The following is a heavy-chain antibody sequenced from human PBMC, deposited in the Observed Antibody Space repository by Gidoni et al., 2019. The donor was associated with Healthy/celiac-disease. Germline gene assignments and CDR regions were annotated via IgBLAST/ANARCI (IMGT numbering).Heavy chain of an antibody. Sequence: QVQLVESGGGVVQPGRSLRLSFTASGFTFSSYGMHWVRQAPGKGLEWVAVIWYDGSNKYYADSVKGRFTISRDNSKNTLYLQMNSLRAEDTAVYYCARDSGSYFGFDYWGQGTLVTVSS. D-gene: IGHD1-26*01. V-gene: IGHV3-33*01. CDR2: IWYDGSNK. CDR3: ARDSGSYFGFDY. CDR1: GFTFSSYG. J-gene: IGHJ4*02.